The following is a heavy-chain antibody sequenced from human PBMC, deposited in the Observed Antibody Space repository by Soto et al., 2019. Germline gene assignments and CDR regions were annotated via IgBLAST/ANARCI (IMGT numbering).Heavy chain of an antibody. CDR2: ISSSGSTI. Sequence: EVQLLESGGGLVQPGGSLRLSCAASGFTFSSYEMNWVRQAPGKGLEWVSYISSSGSTIYYADSVKGRFTISRDNAKNSLYLQKNSLRAEDTDVYYCSSSQSGSRGGVEAVDYWGQGTLVTVSS. CDR3: SSSQSGSRGGVEAVDY. J-gene: IGHJ4*02. CDR1: GFTFSSYE. D-gene: IGHD1-26*01. V-gene: IGHV3-48*03.